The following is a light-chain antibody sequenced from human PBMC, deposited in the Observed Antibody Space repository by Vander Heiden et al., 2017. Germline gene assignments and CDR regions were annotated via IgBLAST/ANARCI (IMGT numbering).Light chain of an antibody. J-gene: IGKJ1*01. CDR3: QQYNNWPRGT. Sequence: EIVMTQSPATLSVSPGERATLSCRASQSVSSNLAWYQQKPGQAPRLLIYGASTRATGIPARFSGSGYGTEFTLTISSLQSEDFAVYYCQQYNNWPRGTFGQGTKVEIK. CDR1: QSVSSN. CDR2: GAS. V-gene: IGKV3-15*01.